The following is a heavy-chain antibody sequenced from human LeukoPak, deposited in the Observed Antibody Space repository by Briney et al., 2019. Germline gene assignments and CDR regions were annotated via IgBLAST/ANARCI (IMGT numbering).Heavy chain of an antibody. CDR3: ASSSTYNWNYGYFDY. CDR1: GYTFTNFG. Sequence: ASVKVSCKASGYTFTNFGISWVRQAPGQGLEWMGWISTYNGNTNYAQKLQGRVTMTTDTSTSTAYMELRSLRSDDTAVYYCASSSTYNWNYGYFDYWGQGTLVTVSS. CDR2: ISTYNGNT. J-gene: IGHJ4*02. D-gene: IGHD1-7*01. V-gene: IGHV1-18*01.